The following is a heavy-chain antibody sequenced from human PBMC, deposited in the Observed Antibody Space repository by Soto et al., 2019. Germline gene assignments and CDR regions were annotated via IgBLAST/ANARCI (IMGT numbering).Heavy chain of an antibody. D-gene: IGHD3-16*02. CDR2: IRSKTNSYAT. V-gene: IGHV3-73*01. J-gene: IGHJ3*02. CDR1: GFTVSGSA. CDR3: TSHLGKLSCPRAFDI. Sequence: EVQLVESGGGLVQPGGSLKLSCAASGFTVSGSAVHWVRQASGKGLEWVGGIRSKTNSYATAYAGSVKGRFTISRDNSKNKAYLQMNSLKTEDTAVYYCTSHLGKLSCPRAFDIWGQGTMVTVSS.